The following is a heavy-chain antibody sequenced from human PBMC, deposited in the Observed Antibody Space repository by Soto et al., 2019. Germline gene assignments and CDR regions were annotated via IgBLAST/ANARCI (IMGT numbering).Heavy chain of an antibody. CDR3: AKDLPYRSSSPDYFDY. V-gene: IGHV3-23*01. D-gene: IGHD6-6*01. CDR1: GFTFSGYP. Sequence: PGGSLRLSCAASGFTFSGYPRGWVPKPPGKGLDWVSAISGIVVSTNYEDSVKARSTISRANSNNTRNWQMNSLRAEDTAVYYCAKDLPYRSSSPDYFDYWGQGTLVTVSS. CDR2: ISGIVVST. J-gene: IGHJ4*02.